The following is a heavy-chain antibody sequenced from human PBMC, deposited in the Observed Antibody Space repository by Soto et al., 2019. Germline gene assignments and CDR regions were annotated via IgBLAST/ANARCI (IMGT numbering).Heavy chain of an antibody. J-gene: IGHJ4*02. D-gene: IGHD3-10*01. CDR3: ATLWFGEGDY. V-gene: IGHV4-39*01. CDR2: IYYSGNT. Sequence: QLQLQESGPGLVKPSETLSLTCTVSGGSISRSSYFWGWIRQPPGKGLEWIGSIYYSGNTYYNASLRSRLTISVATSKNPSTLKMSSVTAADTAVYYCATLWFGEGDYWGQGTLVTVSS. CDR1: GGSISRSSYF.